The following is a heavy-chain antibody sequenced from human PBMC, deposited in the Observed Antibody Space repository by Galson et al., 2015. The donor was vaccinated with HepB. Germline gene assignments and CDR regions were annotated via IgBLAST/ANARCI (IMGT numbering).Heavy chain of an antibody. D-gene: IGHD3-22*01. V-gene: IGHV3-13*05. J-gene: IGHJ3*02. CDR1: GFTFNSYD. CDR3: ARGWHYYDSSGYYYDGGAFDI. Sequence: SLRLSCAASGFTFNSYDMHWVRQATGKGLEWVSAIGTAGDPYYPGPVKGRFTISRENDKNSLYLQMNSLRAGDTAVYYCARGWHYYDSSGYYYDGGAFDIWGQGTMVTVSS. CDR2: IGTAGDP.